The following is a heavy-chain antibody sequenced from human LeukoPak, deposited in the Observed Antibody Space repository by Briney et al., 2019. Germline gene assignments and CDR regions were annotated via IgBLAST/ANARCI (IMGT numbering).Heavy chain of an antibody. Sequence: PSETLSLTCAVSGGSISSCNWWSWVRPPPGKGLEWIGEIHHSGNTNYNPSLRSRVTVSVDKSKNQFSLKLTSVTAADTAVYYCARIRGFGADFYYYYMDVWGKGTTVTVSS. CDR3: ARIRGFGADFYYYYMDV. D-gene: IGHD3-10*01. CDR1: GGSISSCNW. CDR2: IHHSGNT. V-gene: IGHV4-4*02. J-gene: IGHJ6*03.